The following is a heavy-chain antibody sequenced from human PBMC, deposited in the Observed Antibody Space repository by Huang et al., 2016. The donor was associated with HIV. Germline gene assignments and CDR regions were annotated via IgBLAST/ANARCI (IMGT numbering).Heavy chain of an antibody. V-gene: IGHV3-30*02. D-gene: IGHD3-10*01. CDR3: ARGPPYINYYSGHTFDI. CDR2: IAHDGGNK. J-gene: IGHJ3*02. Sequence: QVQLVESGGGVVQPGGSLRLSCAASGFTFSSYGMHWVRQAPGKGLGWVAFIAHDGGNKYYAESVKGRFTISRDNSKNTLYLQTNSLRPEDTAVHYCARGPPYINYYSGHTFDIWGQGTMVTVSS. CDR1: GFTFSSYG.